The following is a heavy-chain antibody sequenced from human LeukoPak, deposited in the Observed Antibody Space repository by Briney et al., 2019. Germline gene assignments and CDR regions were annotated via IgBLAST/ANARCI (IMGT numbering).Heavy chain of an antibody. D-gene: IGHD3-3*01. J-gene: IGHJ5*02. V-gene: IGHV5-51*01. CDR1: GYSFTSYW. CDR2: IYPGDSDT. Sequence: GESLKISCKGSGYSFTSYWIGWVRQMPGKGLEWMGFIYPGDSDTRYSPSFQGQVTISADKSISTAYLQWSSLKASDTAMYYCARHGNDFWSGSLWFDPWGQGTLVTVSS. CDR3: ARHGNDFWSGSLWFDP.